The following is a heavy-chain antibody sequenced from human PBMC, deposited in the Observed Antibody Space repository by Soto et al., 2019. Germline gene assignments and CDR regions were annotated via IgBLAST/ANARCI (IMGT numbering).Heavy chain of an antibody. V-gene: IGHV3-23*01. Sequence: EVQLLESGGGLVQPGGSLRLSCAASGFTFSSYAMSWVRQAPGKGLEWVSAISGSGGSTYYADSVKGRFTISRDNSKNTLYLQMNSLRAEDTAVYYCAKSPYYDLWSGVNDAFDIWGQGTMVTVSS. CDR1: GFTFSSYA. J-gene: IGHJ3*02. CDR3: AKSPYYDLWSGVNDAFDI. D-gene: IGHD3-3*01. CDR2: ISGSGGST.